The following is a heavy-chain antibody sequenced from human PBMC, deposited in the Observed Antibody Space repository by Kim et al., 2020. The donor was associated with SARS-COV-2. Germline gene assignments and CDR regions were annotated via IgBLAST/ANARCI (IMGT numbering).Heavy chain of an antibody. J-gene: IGHJ4*02. V-gene: IGHV1-3*01. Sequence: YSQKCQGRVTITRDTSATTAYMELSSLTSEDTAVYYCARNGNTAPDTPLEHWGQGTLVTVSS. CDR3: ARNGNTAPDTPLEH. D-gene: IGHD2-8*01.